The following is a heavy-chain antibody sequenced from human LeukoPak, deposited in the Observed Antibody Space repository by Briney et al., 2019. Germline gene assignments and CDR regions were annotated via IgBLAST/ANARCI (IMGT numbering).Heavy chain of an antibody. Sequence: GGSLRLSCAASGFTFSSYAMSWVRQAPGKGLEWVSAISGSGGSTYYAESVKGRFTISRDNSKNKLYPQMNNLRAEDTAVYYCARRVYYYDSSGYVQDVWGKGTTVTVSS. J-gene: IGHJ6*04. CDR3: ARRVYYYDSSGYVQDV. CDR2: ISGSGGST. V-gene: IGHV3-23*01. D-gene: IGHD3-22*01. CDR1: GFTFSSYA.